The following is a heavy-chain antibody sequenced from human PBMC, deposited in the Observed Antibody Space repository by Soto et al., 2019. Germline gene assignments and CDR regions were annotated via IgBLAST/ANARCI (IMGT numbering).Heavy chain of an antibody. D-gene: IGHD3-10*01. CDR1: GYTFSSYD. CDR2: MNPSSGHA. CDR3: ARGRGVKLVRE. J-gene: IGHJ4*02. Sequence: QVQLVQSGAEVKKPGASVKVSCKASGYTFSSYDINWVRKATGQGLEGMGWMNPSSGHAGYAQKYQGRVTMNRETAISTAYMALSSLKSEVTAVYFCARGRGVKLVREWGQGTLVTGSS. V-gene: IGHV1-8*01.